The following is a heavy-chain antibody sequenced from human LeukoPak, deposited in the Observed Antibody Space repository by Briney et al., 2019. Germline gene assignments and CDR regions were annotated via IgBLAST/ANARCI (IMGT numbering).Heavy chain of an antibody. CDR3: ARDYDFWSGYPIADDAFDI. J-gene: IGHJ3*02. Sequence: PSETLSLTCTVSGGSISSSSYYWGWIRQPPGKGLEWIGSIYYSGSTYYNPSLKSRVTISVDRSKNQFSLKLSSVTAADTAVYYCARDYDFWSGYPIADDAFDIWGQGTMVTVSS. D-gene: IGHD3-3*01. CDR1: GGSISSSSYY. V-gene: IGHV4-39*07. CDR2: IYYSGST.